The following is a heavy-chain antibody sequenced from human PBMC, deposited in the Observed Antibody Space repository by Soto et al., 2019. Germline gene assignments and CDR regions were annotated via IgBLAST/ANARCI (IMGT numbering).Heavy chain of an antibody. D-gene: IGHD1-1*01. CDR3: ARDSSRRNWNPGAFAI. J-gene: IGHJ3*02. V-gene: IGHV3-33*01. CDR2: IWYDGSNK. Sequence: GGSLRLSCAAYGFTFSSYGMHWVRQAPGKGLEWVAVIWYDGSNKYYADSVKGRFTISRDNSKNTLYLQMNSLRAEDTAVYYCARDSSRRNWNPGAFAIWGQGTMVTVSS. CDR1: GFTFSSYG.